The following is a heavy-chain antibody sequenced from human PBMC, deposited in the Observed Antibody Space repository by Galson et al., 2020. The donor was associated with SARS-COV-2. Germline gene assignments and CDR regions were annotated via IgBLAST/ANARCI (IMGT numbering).Heavy chain of an antibody. CDR1: GYIFTNYG. V-gene: IGHV1-18*01. D-gene: IGHD1-26*01. J-gene: IGHJ3*01. CDR3: ARDTTGSSYQDDSFDV. Sequence: ASVTVSCQASGYIFTNYGISWVRQAPGQGLAWMGWIGVYNGNRRFAEGVQGRLTVTTDTATNTAYMELRSLRSDETAGYYCARDTTGSSYQDDSFDVWGQGTMVTVSS. CDR2: IGVYNGNR.